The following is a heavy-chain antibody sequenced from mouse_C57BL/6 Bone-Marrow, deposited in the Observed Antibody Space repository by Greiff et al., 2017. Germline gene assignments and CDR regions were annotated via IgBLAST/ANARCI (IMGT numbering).Heavy chain of an antibody. J-gene: IGHJ3*01. CDR1: GFTFSDYY. CDR2: IRNGGGST. D-gene: IGHD2-3*01. CDR3: ARRDYEGYYVSLDY. Sequence: EVKLMESGGGLVQPGGSLKLSCAASGFTFSDYYMYWVRQTPEKRLEWVAYIRNGGGSTYYPDTVKGRFTISRDNAKNTLYLQMRRLKSEDTAMYYCARRDYEGYYVSLDYWGQGTLVTVSS. V-gene: IGHV5-12*01.